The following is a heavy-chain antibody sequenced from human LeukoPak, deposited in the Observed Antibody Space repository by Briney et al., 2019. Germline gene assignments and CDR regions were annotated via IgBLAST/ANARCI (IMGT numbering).Heavy chain of an antibody. D-gene: IGHD2-15*01. CDR3: ARGGYCSGGSCYPLSY. CDR1: GGTFSSYA. CDR2: MNPNSGNT. V-gene: IGHV1-8*02. J-gene: IGHJ4*02. Sequence: ASVKVSCKASGGTFSSYAINWVRQATGQGLEWMGWMNPNSGNTGYAQKFQGRVTMTRNTSISTAYMELSSLRSEDTAVYYCARGGYCSGGSCYPLSYWGQGTLVTVSS.